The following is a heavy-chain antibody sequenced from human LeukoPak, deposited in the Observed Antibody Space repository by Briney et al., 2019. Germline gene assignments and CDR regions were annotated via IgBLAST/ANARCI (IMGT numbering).Heavy chain of an antibody. CDR1: GYTFSDYY. CDR2: INPNSGGS. CDR3: ATGGSSWPRAFHI. J-gene: IGHJ3*02. D-gene: IGHD6-13*01. Sequence: GASVKVSCKASGYTFSDYYMHRVRQAPGQGLEWMGWINPNSGGSNYAQKFQGRVTMTRDTSISTAYMELSSLRSDDTAVYYCATGGSSWPRAFHIWGQGTMVTVSS. V-gene: IGHV1-2*02.